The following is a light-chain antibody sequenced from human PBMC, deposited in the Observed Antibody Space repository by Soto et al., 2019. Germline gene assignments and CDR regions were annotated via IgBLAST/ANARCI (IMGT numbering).Light chain of an antibody. V-gene: IGKV1-39*01. J-gene: IGKJ1*01. CDR1: QSISSY. CDR3: QQSYSTPPT. Sequence: DIQMTQCPSSLSASVGDRVTITCRASQSISSYLNWYQQKPGKAPKLLIYAASSLQSGVPSRFSGSGSGTDFTLTISSLQPEDFATYYCQQSYSTPPTFGQGTKV. CDR2: AAS.